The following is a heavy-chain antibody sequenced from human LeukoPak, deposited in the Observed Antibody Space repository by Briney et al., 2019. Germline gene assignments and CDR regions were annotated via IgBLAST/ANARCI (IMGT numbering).Heavy chain of an antibody. CDR2: ISYDGSNK. V-gene: IGHV3-30*18. D-gene: IGHD6-25*01. Sequence: VAVISYDGSNKYYGDSVKGRFTISRDNSKNTVYVQMNSLRGEDTAVYYCAKDTAAPYYFDYWGQGTLVTVSS. CDR3: AKDTAAPYYFDY. J-gene: IGHJ4*02.